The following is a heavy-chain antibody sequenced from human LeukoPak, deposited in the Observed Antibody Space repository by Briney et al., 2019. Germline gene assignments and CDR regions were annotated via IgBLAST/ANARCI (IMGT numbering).Heavy chain of an antibody. CDR1: GSSISAYY. V-gene: IGHV4-4*07. J-gene: IGHJ4*02. D-gene: IGHD2-15*01. CDR3: ARDFDRAGGDYFDY. CDR2: IYTSDDT. Sequence: SETLSLTCTVSGSSISAYYWTWIRRPAGRGLEWIGRIYTSDDTDYNPSLKSRATMSVDTSKNQFSLKLTSVTAADTAVYYCARDFDRAGGDYFDYWGQGALVTVSS.